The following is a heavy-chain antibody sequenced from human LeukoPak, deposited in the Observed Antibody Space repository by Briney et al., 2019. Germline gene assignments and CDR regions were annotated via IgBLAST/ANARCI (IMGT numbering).Heavy chain of an antibody. CDR3: ARDEGFTTGTLFNWFDP. D-gene: IGHD1-1*01. CDR2: TIPIFGTA. CDR1: GGTFSSYA. Sequence: ASVKVSCKASGGTFSSYAISWVRQAPGQGLEWMGGTIPIFGTANYAQKFQGRVTITADKSTSTAYMELSSLRSEDTAVYYCARDEGFTTGTLFNWFDPWGQGTLVTVSS. V-gene: IGHV1-69*06. J-gene: IGHJ5*02.